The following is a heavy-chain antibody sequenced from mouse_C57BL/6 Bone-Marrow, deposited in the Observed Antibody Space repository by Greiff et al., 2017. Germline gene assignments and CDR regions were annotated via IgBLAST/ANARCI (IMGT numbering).Heavy chain of an antibody. D-gene: IGHD1-1*01. Sequence: VQLQQSGAELVRPGASVKLSCTASGFNIKDDYMHWVKQRPEQGLEWIGWIDPENGDTEYASKFQGKATITADPSSNTAYLQLSSLTSEDTAVYYCTTADYYGSSSGYWGQGTTLTVSS. V-gene: IGHV14-4*01. CDR2: IDPENGDT. CDR3: TTADYYGSSSGY. J-gene: IGHJ2*01. CDR1: GFNIKDDY.